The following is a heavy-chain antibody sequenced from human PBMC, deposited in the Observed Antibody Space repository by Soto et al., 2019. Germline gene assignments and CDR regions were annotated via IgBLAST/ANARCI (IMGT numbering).Heavy chain of an antibody. Sequence: GGSLRLSCAASGFTFDDYAMHWVRQAPGKGLEWVSGISWNSGSIGYADSVKGRFTISRDNAKNSLYLQMNSLRAEDTALYYCAKDIKLGGYDLDYYMDVWGKGTTVTVSS. J-gene: IGHJ6*03. CDR1: GFTFDDYA. CDR2: ISWNSGSI. V-gene: IGHV3-9*01. CDR3: AKDIKLGGYDLDYYMDV. D-gene: IGHD3-16*01.